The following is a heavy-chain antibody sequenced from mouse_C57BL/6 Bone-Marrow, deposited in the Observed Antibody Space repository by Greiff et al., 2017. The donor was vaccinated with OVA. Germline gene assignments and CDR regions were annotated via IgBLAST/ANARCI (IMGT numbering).Heavy chain of an antibody. V-gene: IGHV1-81*01. CDR1: GYTFTSYG. Sequence: QVQLQQSGAELARPGASVKLSCKASGYTFTSYGISWVKQRTGQGLVWIGEIYPRSGNTYYNEKFKGKATLTADKSSSTAYMELRSLTSEDSAVYFCARTLRSLFAYWGQGTLVTVSA. CDR3: ARTLRSLFAY. J-gene: IGHJ3*01. D-gene: IGHD1-1*01. CDR2: IYPRSGNT.